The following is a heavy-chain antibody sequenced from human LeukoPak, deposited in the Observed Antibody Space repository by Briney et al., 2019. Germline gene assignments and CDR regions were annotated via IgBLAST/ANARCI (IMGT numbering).Heavy chain of an antibody. V-gene: IGHV3-23*01. CDR3: AKDLWYGDYAVAFDY. J-gene: IGHJ4*02. D-gene: IGHD4-17*01. Sequence: PGGSLRLSCAASGFTFSSYAMSWVRQAPGKGLEWVSAISGSGGSTYYADSVKGRFTISRDNSKNTPYLQMNSLRAEDTAVYYCAKDLWYGDYAVAFDYWGQGTLVTVPS. CDR1: GFTFSSYA. CDR2: ISGSGGST.